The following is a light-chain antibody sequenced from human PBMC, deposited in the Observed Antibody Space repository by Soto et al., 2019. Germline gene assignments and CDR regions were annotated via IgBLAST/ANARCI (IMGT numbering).Light chain of an antibody. CDR1: NIGTKS. J-gene: IGLJ3*02. CDR2: NDS. CDR3: QVWDSTSDHAV. Sequence: SYELTQISSLSGAPGQTAKITCEGKNIGTKSVHWYQQKPGQAPVLVINNDSDRPSGIPERFSGSNSGNTATLTISRVEAGDEADYYCQVWDSTSDHAVFGGGTKLTVL. V-gene: IGLV3-21*02.